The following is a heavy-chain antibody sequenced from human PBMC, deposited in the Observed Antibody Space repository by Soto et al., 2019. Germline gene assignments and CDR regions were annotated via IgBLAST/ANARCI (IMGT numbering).Heavy chain of an antibody. Sequence: QVQLVESGGGVVKPGRSLRLSCAASGFTLSDFAMHWVRQAPGKGLEWVAVISYDGTKEYFADSVRGRFTISRDNSNNALFLQMNNLRPDDTAVYYCASPVGDYEPCFDYWGQGTLVTVSS. CDR1: GFTLSDFA. D-gene: IGHD4-17*01. J-gene: IGHJ4*02. CDR3: ASPVGDYEPCFDY. V-gene: IGHV3-30-3*01. CDR2: ISYDGTKE.